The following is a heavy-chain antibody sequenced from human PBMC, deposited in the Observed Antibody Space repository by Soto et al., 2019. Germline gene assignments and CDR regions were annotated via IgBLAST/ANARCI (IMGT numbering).Heavy chain of an antibody. CDR1: GGSISSSSYY. Sequence: SSETLSLTCAVSGGSISSSSYYWFWIRHPPGKGLEWIGSIYYSGSTYYNPSLKSRVTISVDTSKNQFSLKLSSVTAADTAVYYCARLDKYSSGWANWFDPWGQGTLVTVSS. CDR2: IYYSGST. D-gene: IGHD6-19*01. J-gene: IGHJ5*02. V-gene: IGHV4-39*01. CDR3: ARLDKYSSGWANWFDP.